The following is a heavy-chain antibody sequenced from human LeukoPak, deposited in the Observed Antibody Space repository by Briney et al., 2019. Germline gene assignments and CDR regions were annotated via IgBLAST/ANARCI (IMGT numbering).Heavy chain of an antibody. V-gene: IGHV4-34*01. Sequence: SETLSLTCAVYGGSFSGYYWSWIRQPPGKGLEWIGEINHSGSTNYNPSLKSRVTISVDTSKKQFSLKLSSVTAADTAVYYCARGLWGAADGNYYYYGMDVWGQGTTVTVSS. CDR2: INHSGST. J-gene: IGHJ6*02. CDR1: GGSFSGYY. CDR3: ARGLWGAADGNYYYYGMDV. D-gene: IGHD6-13*01.